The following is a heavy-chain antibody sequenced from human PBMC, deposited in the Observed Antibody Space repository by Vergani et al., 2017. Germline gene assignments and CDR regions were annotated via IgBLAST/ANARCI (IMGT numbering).Heavy chain of an antibody. V-gene: IGHV2-26*01. CDR2: IFSNDEK. D-gene: IGHD3-3*01. CDR1: GFSLSNARMG. Sequence: QVTLKESGPVLVKPTETLTLTCTVSGFSLSNARMGVSWIRQPPGKALEWLAHIFSNDEKSYSTSLKSRLTISKDTSKRQVVLTMTNMDPVDTATYYCARIRRRITIFGVVIASFDYWGQGTLVTVSS. J-gene: IGHJ4*02. CDR3: ARIRRRITIFGVVIASFDY.